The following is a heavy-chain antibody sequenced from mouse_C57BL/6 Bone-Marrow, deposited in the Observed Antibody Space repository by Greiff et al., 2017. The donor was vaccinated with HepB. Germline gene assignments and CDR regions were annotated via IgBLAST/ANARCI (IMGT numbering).Heavy chain of an antibody. V-gene: IGHV1-74*01. Sequence: QVHVKQPGAELVKPGASVKVSCKASGYTFTSYWMHWVKQRPGQGLEWIGRIHPSDSDTNYNQKFKGKATLTVDKSSSTAYMQLSSLTSEDSAVYYGAIERPYGSSLYYFDYWGQGTTLTVSS. CDR1: GYTFTSYW. D-gene: IGHD1-1*01. J-gene: IGHJ2*01. CDR2: IHPSDSDT. CDR3: AIERPYGSSLYYFDY.